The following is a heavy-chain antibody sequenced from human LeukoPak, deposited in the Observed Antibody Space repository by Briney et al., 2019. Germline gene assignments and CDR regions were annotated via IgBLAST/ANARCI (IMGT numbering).Heavy chain of an antibody. CDR1: GYTFTSYG. CDR3: ARDHGYYDILTGYHSRAWFDP. J-gene: IGHJ5*02. Sequence: ASVKVSCKAPGYTFTSYGISWVRQAPGQGLEWMGWISAYNGNTNYAQKLQGRVTMTTDTSTSTAYMELRSLRSDDTAVYYCARDHGYYDILTGYHSRAWFDPWGQGTLVTVSS. V-gene: IGHV1-18*01. CDR2: ISAYNGNT. D-gene: IGHD3-9*01.